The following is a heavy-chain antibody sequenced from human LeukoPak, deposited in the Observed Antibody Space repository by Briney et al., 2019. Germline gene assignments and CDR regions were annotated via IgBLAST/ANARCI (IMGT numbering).Heavy chain of an antibody. Sequence: SETLSLTFTVSGGSISSSSYYWGWIRQPPGKGLGWIGSIYYSGSTYYNPSLKSRVTISVDTSKNQFSLKLSSVTAADTAVYYCARGGGYSYGLDPYYFDYWGQGTLVTVSS. CDR3: ARGGGYSYGLDPYYFDY. V-gene: IGHV4-39*07. D-gene: IGHD5-18*01. CDR1: GGSISSSSYY. CDR2: IYYSGST. J-gene: IGHJ4*02.